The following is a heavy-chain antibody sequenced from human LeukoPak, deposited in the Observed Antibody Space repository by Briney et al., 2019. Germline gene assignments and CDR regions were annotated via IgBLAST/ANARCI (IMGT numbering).Heavy chain of an antibody. CDR2: INHSGST. D-gene: IGHD2-2*01. Sequence: SETLSLTCAVYGGSFSGYYWSWIRQPPGKGLEWIGEINHSGSTNYNPSLKSRVTISVDTSKNQFSLKLSSVTAADTAVYYCARGRGGGYCSSTSCYDVDYWGQGTLVTVSS. J-gene: IGHJ4*02. CDR1: GGSFSGYY. V-gene: IGHV4-34*01. CDR3: ARGRGGGYCSSTSCYDVDY.